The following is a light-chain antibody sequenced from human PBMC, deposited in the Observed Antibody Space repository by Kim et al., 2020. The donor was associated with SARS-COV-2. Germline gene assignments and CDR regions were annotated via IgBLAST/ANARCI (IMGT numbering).Light chain of an antibody. CDR3: QQYGSSPPLYT. CDR2: GAS. Sequence: EIVLTQSPGTLSLSPGERATLSCRASQSVRADYLAWYQQKPGQAPRLLIYGASSRATGIPDRFSGSGSGTDFILTISRLEPEDFAVYYCQQYGSSPPLYTFGQGTKLEI. J-gene: IGKJ2*01. CDR1: QSVRADY. V-gene: IGKV3-20*01.